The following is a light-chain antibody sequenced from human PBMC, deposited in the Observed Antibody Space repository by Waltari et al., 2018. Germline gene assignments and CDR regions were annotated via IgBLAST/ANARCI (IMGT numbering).Light chain of an antibody. V-gene: IGKV4-1*01. CDR2: WAS. CDR1: QSVLYNSKRKNY. J-gene: IGKJ5*01. Sequence: DIVMTQSTDSLAVSPGERATIHRKSSQSVLYNSKRKNYLAWYQQKPGQPPKLLIYWASTRESGVPDRFRGGGSGTDFTLTISSLQAEDVAMYYCQQYHSTPITFGQGTRLEIK. CDR3: QQYHSTPIT.